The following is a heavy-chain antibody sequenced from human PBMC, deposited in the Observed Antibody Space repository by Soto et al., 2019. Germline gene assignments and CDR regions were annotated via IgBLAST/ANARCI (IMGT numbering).Heavy chain of an antibody. CDR2: MNPNSGNT. D-gene: IGHD6-13*01. J-gene: IGHJ6*02. CDR3: ARGTATAAVYYYYYGMDV. CDR1: GYTFTSYD. V-gene: IGHV1-8*01. Sequence: AASVKVSCKASGYTFTSYDINWVRQATGQGLEWMGWMNPNSGNTGYAQKFQGRVTMTRNTSISTAYMELSSLRSEDTAVYYCARGTATAAVYYYYYGMDVWGQGTTVTVSS.